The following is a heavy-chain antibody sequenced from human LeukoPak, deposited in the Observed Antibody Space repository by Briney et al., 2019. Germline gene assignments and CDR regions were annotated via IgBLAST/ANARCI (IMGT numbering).Heavy chain of an antibody. CDR1: GFTFSSYG. D-gene: IGHD2-21*02. CDR2: ISYDGSNK. V-gene: IGHV3-30*18. J-gene: IGHJ6*02. CDR3: AKQHIVVVTAITYYYYGIDV. Sequence: PGRSLRLSCAASGFTFSSYGMHWVRQAPGKGLEWVAVISYDGSNKYYADSVKGRFTISRDNSKNTLYLQMNSLRAEDTAVYYCAKQHIVVVTAITYYYYGIDVWGQGTTVTVSS.